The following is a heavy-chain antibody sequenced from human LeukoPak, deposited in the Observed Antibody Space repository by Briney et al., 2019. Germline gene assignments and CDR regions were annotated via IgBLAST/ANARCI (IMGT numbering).Heavy chain of an antibody. CDR1: VGTFSSYA. CDR2: IRANNGDT. D-gene: IGHD2-8*01. CDR3: GRNGVVEENRLYVDE. V-gene: IGHV1-18*01. Sequence: ASVNVSCKASVGTFSSYAISWVRQAPGHGLEWMGWIRANNGDTNFAQKFQGRVSMTTDTSTSTSHMELRGLTSDDTAVYYCGRNGVVEENRLYVDEWGQGTLVTVSP. J-gene: IGHJ4*02.